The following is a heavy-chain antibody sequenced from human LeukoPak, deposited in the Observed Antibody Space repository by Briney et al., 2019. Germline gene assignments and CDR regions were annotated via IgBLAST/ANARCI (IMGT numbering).Heavy chain of an antibody. CDR3: AKGMPDYDILTGPFDY. J-gene: IGHJ4*02. Sequence: PVGSLRLSCAASGFTFSTYSMSWVRQAPGKGLEWVSTITAGGGNKDYADSVKGRFTISRDNSKNTVYLQMNSLRAEDTAVYYCAKGMPDYDILTGPFDYWGQGTLVTVSS. D-gene: IGHD3-9*01. CDR2: ITAGGGNK. CDR1: GFTFSTYS. V-gene: IGHV3-23*01.